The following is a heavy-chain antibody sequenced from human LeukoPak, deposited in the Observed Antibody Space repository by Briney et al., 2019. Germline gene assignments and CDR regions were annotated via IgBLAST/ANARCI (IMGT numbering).Heavy chain of an antibody. CDR1: GGSFSGYY. D-gene: IGHD3-10*01. Sequence: PSETPSLTCPVYGGSFSGYYWSWIRQPPGKGLEWIGEINHSGSPNYNPSLKSRVTISIDTSKNQFSLKLSPVTAADTAVYYCARDLSDYYGSGSYRPIDAFDIWGQGTMVTVSS. J-gene: IGHJ3*02. CDR2: INHSGSP. CDR3: ARDLSDYYGSGSYRPIDAFDI. V-gene: IGHV4-34*01.